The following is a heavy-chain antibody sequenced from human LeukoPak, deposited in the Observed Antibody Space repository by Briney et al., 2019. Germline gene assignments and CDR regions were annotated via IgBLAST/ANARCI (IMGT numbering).Heavy chain of an antibody. J-gene: IGHJ4*02. CDR1: GFNVNNAW. CDR3: ARAGYDFWSAPIYYFDY. Sequence: PGGSLRLSCAASGFNVNNAWMSWVRQAPGKGLEWVSYISSSGSTIYYADSVKGRFTISRDNAKNSLYLQMNSLRAEDTAVYYCARAGYDFWSAPIYYFDYWGQGTLVTVSS. D-gene: IGHD3-3*01. CDR2: ISSSGSTI. V-gene: IGHV3-11*01.